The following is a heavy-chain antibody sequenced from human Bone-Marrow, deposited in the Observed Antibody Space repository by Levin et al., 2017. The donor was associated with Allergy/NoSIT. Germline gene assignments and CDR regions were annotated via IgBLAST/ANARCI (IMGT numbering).Heavy chain of an antibody. V-gene: IGHV4-39*01. CDR3: VRCVNAAGWVWLDP. CDR1: GGSISTGSYY. J-gene: IGHJ5*02. CDR2: IYYTGST. Sequence: ASETLSLTCTVSGGSISTGSYYWGWLRQPPGKGLEWIGHIYYTGSTYYKPSLKSRVTISVDTSKNQFSLEVTSVTAADTAVYYCVRCVNAAGWVWLDPWGQGSLVTVSS. D-gene: IGHD6-13*01.